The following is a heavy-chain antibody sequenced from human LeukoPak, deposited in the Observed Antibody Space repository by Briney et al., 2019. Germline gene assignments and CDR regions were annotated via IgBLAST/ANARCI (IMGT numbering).Heavy chain of an antibody. Sequence: SETLSLTCIVSGGSISNYYWGWIRQPPGKGLEWIAYIHSSGITNYNPSLKSRVTISADTSKNQFSLKLNSMTATDTAMYYCARHITGSGSAFDLWGRGTLVTVSS. J-gene: IGHJ2*01. CDR1: GGSISNYY. CDR3: ARHITGSGSAFDL. CDR2: IHSSGIT. D-gene: IGHD3-10*01. V-gene: IGHV4-59*08.